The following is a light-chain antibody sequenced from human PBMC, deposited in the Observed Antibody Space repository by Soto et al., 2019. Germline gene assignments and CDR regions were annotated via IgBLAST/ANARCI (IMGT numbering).Light chain of an antibody. CDR1: QSISTY. Sequence: DIQLTQSPSPLSASVGDRVAITCLASQSISTYLNWYQQKPGKAPKVPIYAASNLQSGVPPRFSGSGSGTDFTLTISSLQPEDVATYFCQQSYRTPITFGQGTRLEIK. CDR3: QQSYRTPIT. J-gene: IGKJ5*01. V-gene: IGKV1-39*01. CDR2: AAS.